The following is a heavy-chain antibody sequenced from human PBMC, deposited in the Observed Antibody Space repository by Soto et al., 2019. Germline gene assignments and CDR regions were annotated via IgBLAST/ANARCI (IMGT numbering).Heavy chain of an antibody. CDR2: ISGSGGST. CDR1: GFTFSSYA. CDR3: AKEYSSSSYYYYYYMDV. V-gene: IGHV3-23*01. Sequence: GGSLRLSCAASGFTFSSYAMSWVRQAPGKGLEWVSAISGSGGSTYYADSVKGRFTISRDNSKNTLYLQMNSLRAEDTAVYYCAKEYSSSSYYYYYYMDVWGKGTTVTVSS. D-gene: IGHD6-6*01. J-gene: IGHJ6*03.